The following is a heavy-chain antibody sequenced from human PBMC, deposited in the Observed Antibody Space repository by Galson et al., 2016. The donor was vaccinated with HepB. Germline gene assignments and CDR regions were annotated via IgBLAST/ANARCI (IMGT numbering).Heavy chain of an antibody. CDR3: ARGDPDLWFGTLDY. J-gene: IGHJ4*02. V-gene: IGHV1-3*01. CDR2: INAGNGNT. D-gene: IGHD3-10*01. CDR1: GYTFTSYA. Sequence: SVKVSCKASGYTFTSYAMHWVRQAPGQRLEWMGWINAGNGNTKYSQKFQGRVTITRDTSASTAYMGLSSLRSEDTAVYYCARGDPDLWFGTLDYWGQGTLVTVSS.